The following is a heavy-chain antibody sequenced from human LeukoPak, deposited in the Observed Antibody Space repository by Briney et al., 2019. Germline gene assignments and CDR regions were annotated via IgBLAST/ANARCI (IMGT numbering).Heavy chain of an antibody. CDR3: AREPYYYDSSGYLGGYYFDY. Sequence: GGSLRLSCAASGFTFSSYSMNWVHQAPGKGLEWVSSISSSSSYIYYADSVKGRFTISRDNAKNSLYLQMNSLRAEDTAVYYCAREPYYYDSSGYLGGYYFDYWGQGTLVTVSS. V-gene: IGHV3-21*01. D-gene: IGHD3-22*01. J-gene: IGHJ4*02. CDR1: GFTFSSYS. CDR2: ISSSSSYI.